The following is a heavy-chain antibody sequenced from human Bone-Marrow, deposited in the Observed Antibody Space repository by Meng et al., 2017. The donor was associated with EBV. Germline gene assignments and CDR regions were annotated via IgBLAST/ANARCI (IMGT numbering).Heavy chain of an antibody. CDR3: ARDEMSTPHFVY. CDR1: GFTFSDFY. J-gene: IGHJ4*02. CDR2: ISSSGSI. V-gene: IGHV3-11*01. Sequence: QVQLVGAGGGLVKPGGSLSLSCAASGFTFSDFYMSWIRQAPGKGLDWISYISSSGSIYYADSVKGRFTISRDNAKNSLYLQMNSLRAEDTAVYYCARDEMSTPHFVYWGQGTLVTVSS. D-gene: IGHD5/OR15-5a*01.